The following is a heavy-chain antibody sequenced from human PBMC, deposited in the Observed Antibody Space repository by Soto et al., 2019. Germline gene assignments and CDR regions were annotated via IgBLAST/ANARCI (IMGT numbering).Heavy chain of an antibody. J-gene: IGHJ4*02. CDR2: IYYSGST. CDR1: GGSINSGDYY. V-gene: IGHV4-30-4*01. D-gene: IGHD5-12*01. Sequence: PSETLSLTCSVSGGSINSGDYYWSWIRQSPGKGPEWIGYIYYSGSTYYNPSLKSRSTISIDTSKNQFFLDVDSVTAADTAVYYCARLYTGYEAFDYWGQGTQVTVSS. CDR3: ARLYTGYEAFDY.